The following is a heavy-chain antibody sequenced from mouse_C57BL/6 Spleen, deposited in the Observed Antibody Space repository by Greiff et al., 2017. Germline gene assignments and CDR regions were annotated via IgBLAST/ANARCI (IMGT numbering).Heavy chain of an antibody. Sequence: VQLQESGPELVKPGASVKISCKASGYAFSSSWMNWVKQRPGKGLEWIGRIYPGDGDTNYNGKFKGKATLTADKSSSTAYMQLSSLTSEDSAVYFCARERDGPDYWGQGTTLTVSS. CDR3: ARERDGPDY. CDR1: GYAFSSSW. J-gene: IGHJ2*01. CDR2: IYPGDGDT. D-gene: IGHD1-1*01. V-gene: IGHV1-82*01.